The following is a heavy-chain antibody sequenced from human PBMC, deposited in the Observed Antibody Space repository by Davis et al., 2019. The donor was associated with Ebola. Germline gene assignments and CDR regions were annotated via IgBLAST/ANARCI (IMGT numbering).Heavy chain of an antibody. CDR3: ARVRYSGYEPLAFDI. V-gene: IGHV1-46*01. Sequence: ASVKVSCKASGYTFTSYYMHWVRQAPGQGLEWMGIINPSGGSTSYAQKFQGRVTMTRDASTSTVYMELSSLRSEDTAVYYCARVRYSGYEPLAFDIWGQGTMVTVSS. J-gene: IGHJ3*02. CDR1: GYTFTSYY. D-gene: IGHD5-12*01. CDR2: INPSGGST.